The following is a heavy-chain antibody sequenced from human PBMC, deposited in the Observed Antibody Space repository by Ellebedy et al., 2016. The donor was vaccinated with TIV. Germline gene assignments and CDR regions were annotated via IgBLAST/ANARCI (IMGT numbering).Heavy chain of an antibody. D-gene: IGHD1-14*01. V-gene: IGHV3-72*01. Sequence: GESLKISCEASGFILSDFYIDWVRQAPGKGLEWVGRSRNKGNSYTTEYAASVRGRFTTSRDESENSVFLQMNSLQIEDTAVYYCASIRANAPNYWGQGSLVTVSS. CDR3: ASIRANAPNY. CDR1: GFILSDFY. J-gene: IGHJ4*02. CDR2: SRNKGNSYTT.